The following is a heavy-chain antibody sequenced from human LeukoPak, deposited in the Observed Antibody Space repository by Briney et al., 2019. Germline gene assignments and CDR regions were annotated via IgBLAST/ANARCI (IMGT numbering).Heavy chain of an antibody. CDR1: GFTFSSYA. V-gene: IGHV3-64*01. Sequence: GGSLRLSCAASGFTFSSYAMHCVRQAPGKGLEYVSAISSNGGSTYYANSVKGRFTISRDNSKNTLYLQMGSLRAEDMAVYYCARGQITMVRGAAYYFDYWGQGTLVTVSS. J-gene: IGHJ4*02. D-gene: IGHD3-10*01. CDR3: ARGQITMVRGAAYYFDY. CDR2: ISSNGGST.